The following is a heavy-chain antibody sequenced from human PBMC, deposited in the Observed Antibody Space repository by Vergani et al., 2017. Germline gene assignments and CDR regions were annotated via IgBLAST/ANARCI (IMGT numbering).Heavy chain of an antibody. CDR2: INHSGST. CDR1: GGSFSGYY. V-gene: IGHV4-34*01. J-gene: IGHJ6*02. CDR3: AREHVYYYGSGSYGGFYGMDV. D-gene: IGHD3-10*01. Sequence: QVQLQQWGAGLLKPSETLSLTCAVYGGSFSGYYWSWIRQPPGKGLEWIGEINHSGSTNYNPSLKSRVTISVDTSKNQFSLKLSSVTAADTAVYYCAREHVYYYGSGSYGGFYGMDVWGQGTTVTVSS.